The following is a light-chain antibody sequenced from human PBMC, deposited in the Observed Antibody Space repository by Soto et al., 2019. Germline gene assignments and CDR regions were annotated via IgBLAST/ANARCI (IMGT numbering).Light chain of an antibody. Sequence: DLVMTQTPLSSPVTLGQPASISCRSSQSLLHSDGNTYLSWLQQRPGQPPRLLIYKISNRLSGVPDRFSGSVAGTDFTLKISRVEAEDVGVYYRMPATPYPPYTFGQGTKLEI. CDR2: KIS. J-gene: IGKJ2*01. CDR3: MPATPYPPYT. V-gene: IGKV2-24*01. CDR1: QSLLHSDGNTY.